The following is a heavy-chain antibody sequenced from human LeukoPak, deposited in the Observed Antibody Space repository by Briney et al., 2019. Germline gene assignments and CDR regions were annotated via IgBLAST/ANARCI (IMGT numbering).Heavy chain of an antibody. Sequence: SGTLSLTCAVSGVSMSSNNWWSWVRQPPGKGLEWIGEIHESGSTNYNPSLKSRVTISVDKSKDQFSPKLSSVTAADTAVYYCARHEGFSQKDWGQGTQVTVS. CDR3: ARHEGFSQKD. CDR2: IHESGST. V-gene: IGHV4-4*02. J-gene: IGHJ4*02. CDR1: GVSMSSNNW.